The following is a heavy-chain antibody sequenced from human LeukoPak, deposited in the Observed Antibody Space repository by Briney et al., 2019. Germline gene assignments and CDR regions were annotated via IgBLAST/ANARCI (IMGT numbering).Heavy chain of an antibody. J-gene: IGHJ6*03. CDR1: GFSLSTSGMR. Sequence: SGPTLVNPTQTLTLTCTFSGFSLSTSGMRVSWIRQPPGKALEWLARIDWDDDKFYSTSLKTRLTISKDTSKNQVVLTMTYMDPVDTATYYCARINGDSGTYYMAVWGKGTTVTVSS. V-gene: IGHV2-70*04. D-gene: IGHD1-26*01. CDR2: IDWDDDK. CDR3: ARINGDSGTYYMAV.